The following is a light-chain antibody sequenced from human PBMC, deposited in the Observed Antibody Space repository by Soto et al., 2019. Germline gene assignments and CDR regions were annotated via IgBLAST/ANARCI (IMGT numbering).Light chain of an antibody. V-gene: IGKV1-6*01. CDR3: LQDYNYPRT. CDR2: AAS. J-gene: IGKJ1*01. CDR1: QAIRSD. Sequence: AVQMTQSPSSLSAAVGDRVTITCRASQAIRSDLGWYQMKPGKVPKLLIYAASNLQRGVPSRFIGRGYGTDFTLTISSLQPEDFATYYCLQDYNYPRTFGQGTKVEI.